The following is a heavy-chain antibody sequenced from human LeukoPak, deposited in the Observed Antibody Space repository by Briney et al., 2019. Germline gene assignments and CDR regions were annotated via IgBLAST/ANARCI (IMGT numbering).Heavy chain of an antibody. V-gene: IGHV4-61*01. CDR2: VYYSGST. Sequence: SETLSLTCTVSGESINSGRHYWSWIRQPPGKGLEWIAYVYYSGSTKYNPSLQSRVTISADRPRNQFSLRVTSVTAADTAVYYCARTTLPDEKQWPFFDFRGQGVLVTVSS. CDR1: GESINSGRHY. D-gene: IGHD6-19*01. CDR3: ARTTLPDEKQWPFFDF. J-gene: IGHJ4*02.